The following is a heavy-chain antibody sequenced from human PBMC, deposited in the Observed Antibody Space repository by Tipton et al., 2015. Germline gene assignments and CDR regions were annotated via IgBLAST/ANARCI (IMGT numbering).Heavy chain of an antibody. Sequence: TLSLTCAVSAYSISSDYYWGWIRQPPGKGLEWIGSISHSGNTYYNPSLKSRFTMSRDTSKNRFSLKLTSVTAADTAVYYCACQDYDSLTRDYQTVDYWGQGTLVTVSS. D-gene: IGHD3-9*01. J-gene: IGHJ4*02. CDR1: AYSISSDYY. V-gene: IGHV4-38-2*01. CDR3: ACQDYDSLTRDYQTVDY. CDR2: ISHSGNT.